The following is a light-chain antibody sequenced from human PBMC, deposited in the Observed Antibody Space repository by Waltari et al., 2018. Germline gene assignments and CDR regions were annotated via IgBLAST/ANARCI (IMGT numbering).Light chain of an antibody. V-gene: IGLV2-14*01. J-gene: IGLJ1*01. CDR2: GVN. CDR3: SSYTTSGTLV. Sequence: QSAPTQPASVSGSPGQSITTSCTGTSSDGGGYDFVSLLQQYPGKAPKVMMYGVNNPPSGVSNLFSGSKSGNTASLIISGLQADDEADYYCSSYTTSGTLVFGTGTKVTVL. CDR1: SSDGGGYDF.